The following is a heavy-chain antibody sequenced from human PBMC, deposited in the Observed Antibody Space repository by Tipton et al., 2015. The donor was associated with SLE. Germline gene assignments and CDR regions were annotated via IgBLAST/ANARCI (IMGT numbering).Heavy chain of an antibody. D-gene: IGHD3-3*01. V-gene: IGHV4-39*07. CDR2: INHRGGT. J-gene: IGHJ6*04. CDR1: GGSIGSGSYS. Sequence: TLSLTCTVSGGSIGSGSYSWIWIRQTPGKGLEWIGEINHRGGTNLNPSLESRVSVSKDTSKNQFSLKLTSVTAADTAVYYCARLQYIFGGMDVWGEGTTVTVSS. CDR3: ARLQYIFGGMDV.